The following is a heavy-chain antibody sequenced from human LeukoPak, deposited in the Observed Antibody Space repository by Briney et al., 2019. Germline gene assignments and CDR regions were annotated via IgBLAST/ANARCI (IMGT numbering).Heavy chain of an antibody. CDR2: IYFTGST. V-gene: IGHV4-59*01. CDR1: GGSIGSYY. Sequence: KPSETLSLTCTVSGGSIGSYYWHWIRQPPGKGLEWIGYIYFTGSTNYNPSLKSRVTISVDTSKNQFSLKSNSVTAADTAIYYCARSTYSSSQWDYWGQGTLVTVFS. J-gene: IGHJ4*02. D-gene: IGHD6-13*01. CDR3: ARSTYSSSQWDY.